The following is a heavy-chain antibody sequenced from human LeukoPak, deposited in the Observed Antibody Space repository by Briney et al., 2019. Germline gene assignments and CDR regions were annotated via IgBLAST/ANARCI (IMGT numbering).Heavy chain of an antibody. D-gene: IGHD3-22*01. Sequence: GGSLRLSCAASGFTFSSYWMSWVRQAPGKGLEWVANIKQDGSEKYYVDSVKDRFTISRDNAKNSLYLQMNSLRAEDTAVYCCARVKGYYYDSSGPLDYWGQGTLVTVSS. CDR1: GFTFSSYW. CDR3: ARVKGYYYDSSGPLDY. V-gene: IGHV3-7*01. CDR2: IKQDGSEK. J-gene: IGHJ4*02.